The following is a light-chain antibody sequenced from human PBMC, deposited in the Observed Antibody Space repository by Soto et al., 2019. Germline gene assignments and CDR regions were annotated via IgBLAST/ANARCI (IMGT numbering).Light chain of an antibody. Sequence: DIQMTQSPSTLSGSVGDRVTITCRASQTISSWLAWYQQKPGKAPKLLIYKASTLKSGVPSRFSGSGSRTEFTLTSSGLQLDDSATYYCQQYNSYLYTFGQGTKVDIK. CDR1: QTISSW. J-gene: IGKJ2*01. CDR3: QQYNSYLYT. V-gene: IGKV1-5*03. CDR2: KAS.